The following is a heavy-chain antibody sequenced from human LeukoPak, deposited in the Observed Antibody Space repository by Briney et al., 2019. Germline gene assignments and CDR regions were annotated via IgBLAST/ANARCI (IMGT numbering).Heavy chain of an antibody. CDR3: AREQAVGDRHQKLFDY. D-gene: IGHD3-10*01. J-gene: IGHJ4*02. V-gene: IGHV1-2*06. CDR1: GYTFTGYY. CDR2: INPNSGGT. Sequence: ASVKVSCKASGYTFTGYYMHWVRLAPGQGLEWMGRINPNSGGTNYAQNYQGRVTMTRDTSICTAYMELSRLRSDDTAVYYCAREQAVGDRHQKLFDYWGQGTLVTVSS.